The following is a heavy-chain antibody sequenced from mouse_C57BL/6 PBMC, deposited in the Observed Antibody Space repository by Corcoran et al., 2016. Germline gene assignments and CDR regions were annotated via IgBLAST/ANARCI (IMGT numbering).Heavy chain of an antibody. V-gene: IGHV1-19*01. CDR3: ARGEELRPFAY. CDR2: INPYNGGT. D-gene: IGHD2-4*01. CDR1: GYTFTDYY. Sequence: EVQLQQSGPVLVKPGASVKMSCKASGYTFTDYYMNWVKQSHGKSLEWIGVINPYNGGTSYNQKFKGKATLTVDKSSSTAYMELNSLTSEDSAGYYCARGEELRPFAYWGQGTLVTVSA. J-gene: IGHJ3*01.